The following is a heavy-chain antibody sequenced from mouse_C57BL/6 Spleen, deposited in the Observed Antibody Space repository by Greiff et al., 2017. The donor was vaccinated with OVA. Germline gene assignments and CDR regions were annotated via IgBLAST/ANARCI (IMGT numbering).Heavy chain of an antibody. CDR3: ARYDYDGYYYAMDY. CDR1: GFTFSDYY. V-gene: IGHV5-16*01. D-gene: IGHD2-4*01. Sequence: EVKLVESEGGLVQPGSSMKLSCTASGFTFSDYYMAWVRQVPEKGLEWVANINYDGSSTYYLDSLKSRFIISRDNAKNILYLQMSSLKSEDTATYYCARYDYDGYYYAMDYWGQGTSVTVSS. J-gene: IGHJ4*01. CDR2: INYDGSST.